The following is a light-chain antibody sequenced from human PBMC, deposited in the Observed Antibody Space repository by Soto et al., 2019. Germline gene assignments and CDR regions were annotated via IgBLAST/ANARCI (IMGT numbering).Light chain of an antibody. J-gene: IGLJ1*01. CDR3: CSYAGRPYV. V-gene: IGLV2-11*01. CDR2: DVS. Sequence: QSALTQPRSVSGSPGQSVTISCTGTSSDVGNYNYVSWYQQHPGKAPKLIIYDVSKRPSGIPDRFSGSKSGNTASLTISGLQAEDEADYSCCSYAGRPYVFGTGTKLTVL. CDR1: SSDVGNYNY.